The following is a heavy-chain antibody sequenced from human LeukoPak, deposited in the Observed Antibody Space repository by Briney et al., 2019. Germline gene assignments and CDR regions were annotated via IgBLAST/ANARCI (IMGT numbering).Heavy chain of an antibody. CDR3: ARGRSPYDFWSGYYAVEDGMDV. D-gene: IGHD3-3*01. J-gene: IGHJ6*02. CDR1: GGTFSSYA. CDR2: IIPMLGIA. Sequence: RASVKVSCKASGGTFSSYAISWVRQAPGQGLEWMGRIIPMLGIANYAQKFQGRVTVTADKFTNTAYMELSSLRSEDTAVYYCARGRSPYDFWSGYYAVEDGMDVWGQGTTVTVSS. V-gene: IGHV1-69*04.